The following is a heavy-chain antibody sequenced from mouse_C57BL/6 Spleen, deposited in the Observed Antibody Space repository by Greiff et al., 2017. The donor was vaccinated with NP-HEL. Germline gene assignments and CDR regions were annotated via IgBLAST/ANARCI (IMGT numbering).Heavy chain of an antibody. Sequence: DVKLVESGGDLVKPGGSLKLSCAASGFTFSSYGMSWVRQTPDKRLEWVATISSGGSYTYYPDSVKGRFTISRDNAKNTLYLQMSSLKSEDTAMYYCASYDYGAMDYWGQGTSVTVSS. CDR2: ISSGGSYT. CDR1: GFTFSSYG. J-gene: IGHJ4*01. V-gene: IGHV5-6*02. CDR3: ASYDYGAMDY.